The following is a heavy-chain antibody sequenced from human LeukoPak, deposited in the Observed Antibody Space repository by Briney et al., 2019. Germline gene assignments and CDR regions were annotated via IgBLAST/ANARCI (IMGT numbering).Heavy chain of an antibody. D-gene: IGHD3-9*01. Sequence: SETLSLTCAVYGGSFSGYYWSWIRQPPGKGLEWIGEINHSGSTNYNPSLKSRVTISVDTSKNQFSLKLSSVTAADTAVYYCARTRARLGPFDYWGQGTLVTVSS. J-gene: IGHJ4*02. CDR3: ARTRARLGPFDY. CDR2: INHSGST. CDR1: GGSFSGYY. V-gene: IGHV4-34*01.